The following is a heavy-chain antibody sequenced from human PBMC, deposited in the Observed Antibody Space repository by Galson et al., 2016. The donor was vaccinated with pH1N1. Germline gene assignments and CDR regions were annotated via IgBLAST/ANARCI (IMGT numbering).Heavy chain of an antibody. D-gene: IGHD3-10*01. CDR3: VRANGSGSYSDS. CDR1: GFTVDDYA. Sequence: SLRLSCAASGFTVDDYAMQWVRQGPGKGLEWVSGISWNSGSIGFADSVKGRFTISRDNARNSLYLQMTSLRVEDTALYYCVRANGSGSYSDSWGQGTLVTVSS. J-gene: IGHJ4*02. V-gene: IGHV3-9*01. CDR2: ISWNSGSI.